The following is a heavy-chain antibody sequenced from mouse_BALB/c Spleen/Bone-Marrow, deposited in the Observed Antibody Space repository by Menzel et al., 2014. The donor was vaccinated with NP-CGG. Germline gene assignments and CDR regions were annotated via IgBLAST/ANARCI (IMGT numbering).Heavy chain of an antibody. D-gene: IGHD1-1*01. CDR2: IYPGDGDT. Sequence: QVQLQQPGAELVRPGSSVKISCKSSGYSFSNYWMNWMKQRPGQGLEWIGQIYPGDGDTNYNGKFKGKATLTADESSSTAYMQLSSLTSEDSAVYFCASRGDYSYAMDYWGQGTSVTVSS. CDR1: GYSFSNYW. CDR3: ASRGDYSYAMDY. J-gene: IGHJ4*01. V-gene: IGHV1-80*01.